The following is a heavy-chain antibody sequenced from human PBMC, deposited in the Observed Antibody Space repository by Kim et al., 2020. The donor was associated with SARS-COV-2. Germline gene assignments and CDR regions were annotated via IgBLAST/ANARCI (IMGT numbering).Heavy chain of an antibody. V-gene: IGHV4-61*01. J-gene: IGHJ5*02. CDR3: ARVRITMVRGVKRWFDP. D-gene: IGHD3-10*01. CDR2: IYYSGST. CDR1: GGSVSSGSYY. Sequence: SETLSLTCTVSGGSVSSGSYYWSWIRQPPGKGLEWIGYIYYSGSTNYNPSLKSRVTISVDTSKNQFSLKLSSVTAADTAVYYCARVRITMVRGVKRWFDPWGQGTLVTVSS.